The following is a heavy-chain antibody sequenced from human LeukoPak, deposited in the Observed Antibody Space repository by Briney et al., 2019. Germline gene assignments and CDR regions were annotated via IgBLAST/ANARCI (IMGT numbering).Heavy chain of an antibody. CDR1: GFTFSNYW. CDR2: INSGGNT. Sequence: PGGSLRLSCGASGFTFSNYWMSWVRQAPGKGLEWVSVINSGGNTYYADSVKGRFTISRDNFKNTLSLQMNSLRAEDTAVYYCARDRPFDYWGQGTLVTVSS. J-gene: IGHJ4*02. V-gene: IGHV3-53*01. CDR3: ARDRPFDY.